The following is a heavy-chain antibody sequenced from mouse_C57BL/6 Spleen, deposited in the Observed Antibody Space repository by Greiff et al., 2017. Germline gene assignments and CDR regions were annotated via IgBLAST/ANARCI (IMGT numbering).Heavy chain of an antibody. D-gene: IGHD2-5*01. J-gene: IGHJ1*03. Sequence: EVHLVESGPGLVKPSQSLSLTCSVTGYSITSGYYWNWIRQFPGNKLEWMGYISYDGSNNYNPSLKNRISITRYTSKNQFFLKLNSVTTEETATYYCAREYYSNHWYFDVWGTGTTVTVSS. CDR3: AREYYSNHWYFDV. CDR2: ISYDGSN. V-gene: IGHV3-6*01. CDR1: GYSITSGYY.